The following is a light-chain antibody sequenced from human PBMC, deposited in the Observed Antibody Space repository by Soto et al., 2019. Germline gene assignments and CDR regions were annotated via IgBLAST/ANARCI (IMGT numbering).Light chain of an antibody. CDR3: QSYDRSLSAWV. J-gene: IGLJ3*02. CDR1: SSNIGANYD. V-gene: IGLV1-40*01. Sequence: QSVLTQPPSVSGVPGQRVIISCSGSSSNIGANYDVHWYQQLPGTAPKFLIYGNSNRPSGVPDRFSGSRSGTTASLAITGLQAEDEADYYCQSYDRSLSAWVFGGGTQLTVL. CDR2: GNS.